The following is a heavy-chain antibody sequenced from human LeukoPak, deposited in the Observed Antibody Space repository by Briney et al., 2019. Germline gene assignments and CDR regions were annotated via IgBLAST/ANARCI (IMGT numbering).Heavy chain of an antibody. CDR2: IFTSGST. Sequence: SETLSLTCSVSSGSISNFHWSWIRQPAGKGLEWIGRIFTSGSTNYNPSLKSRVTMSVDTSKNQFSLKMSSVTAADTAVYYCVGQRRGIAVAGTASFDYWGQGTLVTVSS. J-gene: IGHJ4*02. CDR3: VGQRRGIAVAGTASFDY. V-gene: IGHV4-4*07. D-gene: IGHD6-19*01. CDR1: SGSISNFH.